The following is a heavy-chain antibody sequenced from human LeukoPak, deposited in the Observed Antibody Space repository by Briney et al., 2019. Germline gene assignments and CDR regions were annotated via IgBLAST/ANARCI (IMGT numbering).Heavy chain of an antibody. J-gene: IGHJ4*02. D-gene: IGHD6-13*01. Sequence: GGSLRLSCAASGFTFSSNNMNWVRQAPGKGLEWISYISSGSSTIYYADSVKGRFTISRDNAKNSLYLQMSSLRAEDTAVYYCATSQYTGSWYSGLFDYWGQGTLVTVSS. CDR3: ATSQYTGSWYSGLFDY. CDR2: ISSGSSTI. V-gene: IGHV3-48*04. CDR1: GFTFSSNN.